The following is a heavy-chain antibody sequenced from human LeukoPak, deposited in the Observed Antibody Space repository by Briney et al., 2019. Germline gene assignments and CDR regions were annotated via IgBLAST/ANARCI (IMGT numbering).Heavy chain of an antibody. D-gene: IGHD2-2*02. CDR1: GYTFTSYA. CDR3: ARDEDIVVVPAAIPSWFDP. Sequence: ASVKVSCKASGYTFTSYATNWVRQAPGQGLEWMGWINTNTGNPTYAQGFTGRFVFSLDTSVSTAYLQISSLKAEDTAVYYCARDEDIVVVPAAIPSWFDPWGQGTLVTVSS. V-gene: IGHV7-4-1*02. J-gene: IGHJ5*02. CDR2: INTNTGNP.